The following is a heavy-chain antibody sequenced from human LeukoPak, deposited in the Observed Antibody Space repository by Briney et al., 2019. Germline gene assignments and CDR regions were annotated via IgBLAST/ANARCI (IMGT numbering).Heavy chain of an antibody. CDR1: GFTFSSYA. V-gene: IGHV3-30*04. Sequence: PGGSLRLSCAASGFTFSSYAMHWVRQAPGRGLGWVAVISYDGSNKYYADSVKGRFTISRDNSKNTLYLQMNSLRAEDTAVYYCARVGGYSLDYWGQGTLVTVSS. CDR2: ISYDGSNK. J-gene: IGHJ4*02. D-gene: IGHD5-18*01. CDR3: ARVGGYSLDY.